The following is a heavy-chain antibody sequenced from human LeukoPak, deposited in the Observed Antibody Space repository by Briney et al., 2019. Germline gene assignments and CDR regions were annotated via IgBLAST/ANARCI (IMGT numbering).Heavy chain of an antibody. CDR3: AGVSASSGWYDFDY. Sequence: PETLSLTCAVSGYSISSGYYWGWIRQPPGKGLEWIGSIYHSGSTYYNPSLKSRVTISVDTSKNQFSLKLSSVTAADTAVYYCAGVSASSGWYDFDYWGQGTLVTVSS. J-gene: IGHJ4*02. CDR1: GYSISSGYY. CDR2: IYHSGST. D-gene: IGHD6-19*01. V-gene: IGHV4-38-2*01.